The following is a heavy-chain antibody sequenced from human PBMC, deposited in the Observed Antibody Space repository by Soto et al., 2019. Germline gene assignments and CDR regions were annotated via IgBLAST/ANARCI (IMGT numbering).Heavy chain of an antibody. J-gene: IGHJ4*02. Sequence: EVQLLESGGGLVQPGGSLRLSCAASGFTFSSYAMSWVRQAPGKGLEWVSTISGSGGSTYYADSVKGRFTISRDNSKNTLYLQMNSLRDEDTAVYYCAKGSSGWNERFDYWGQGTLGTVSS. D-gene: IGHD6-19*01. CDR2: ISGSGGST. CDR3: AKGSSGWNERFDY. V-gene: IGHV3-23*01. CDR1: GFTFSSYA.